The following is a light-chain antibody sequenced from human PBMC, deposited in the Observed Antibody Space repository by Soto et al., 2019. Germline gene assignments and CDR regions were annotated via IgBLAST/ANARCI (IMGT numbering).Light chain of an antibody. CDR2: YDR. J-gene: IGLJ3*02. Sequence: SSVLTQPPSVSVSPGKTATITCGGNNIGSQSVHWYQQKPGQAPVLVMFYDRVRPSGIPDRFSGSNSGNTATLTISRVEAGDEADYYCQVWDSSGDHLGVFGGGTKLTVL. V-gene: IGLV3-21*01. CDR1: NIGSQS. CDR3: QVWDSSGDHLGV.